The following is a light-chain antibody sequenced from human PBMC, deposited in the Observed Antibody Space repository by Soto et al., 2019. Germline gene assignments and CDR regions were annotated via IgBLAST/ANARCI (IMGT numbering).Light chain of an antibody. CDR2: EVS. J-gene: IGLJ1*01. V-gene: IGLV2-14*01. CDR1: SSDVGAYNY. Sequence: QSALTQPASVSGSPGQSITISCTGTSSDVGAYNYVSWYQQHPGKAPKLMIFEVSSRPSGVSNRFSGSKSGNTASLTISGLQAEDEADDYCTSYTSSSTAVFGTGTKVTVL. CDR3: TSYTSSSTAV.